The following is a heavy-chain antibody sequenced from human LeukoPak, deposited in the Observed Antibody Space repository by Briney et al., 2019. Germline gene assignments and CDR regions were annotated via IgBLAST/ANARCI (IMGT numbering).Heavy chain of an antibody. CDR2: ISAYNGNT. Sequence: ASVKVSCKASGGTFSSYSISWVRQAPGQGLEWMGWISAYNGNTNYAQKLQGRVTMTTDTSTSTAYMELRSLRSDDTAVYYCARDDRVTMIDWGQGTLVTVSS. CDR3: ARDDRVTMID. V-gene: IGHV1-18*01. J-gene: IGHJ4*02. CDR1: GGTFSSYS. D-gene: IGHD3-22*01.